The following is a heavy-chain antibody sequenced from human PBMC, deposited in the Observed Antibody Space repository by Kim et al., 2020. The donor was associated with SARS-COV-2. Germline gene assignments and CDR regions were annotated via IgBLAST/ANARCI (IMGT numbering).Heavy chain of an antibody. Sequence: GGSLRLSCAASGFTFSSYGMHWVRQAPGKGLEWVAVIWYDGSNKYYADSVKGRFTISRDNSKNTLYLQMNSLRAEDTAVYYCAKDLAAAGTSGGYWGQGTLVTVSS. CDR3: AKDLAAAGTSGGY. J-gene: IGHJ4*02. CDR2: IWYDGSNK. V-gene: IGHV3-33*06. D-gene: IGHD6-13*01. CDR1: GFTFSSYG.